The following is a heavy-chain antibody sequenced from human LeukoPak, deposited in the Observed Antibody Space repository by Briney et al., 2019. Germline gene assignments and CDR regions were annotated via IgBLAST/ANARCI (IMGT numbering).Heavy chain of an antibody. V-gene: IGHV4-59*01. Sequence: TSETLSLTCTVSSGSIRSYYWSWIRPPPGKGLEWIGYIYYGGGTNYNPSLNSRVTISVDTSKNQFSLELSSVTAADTAVYYCARVGPGYGSGTNPFDYWGQGTLATVSS. D-gene: IGHD3-10*01. CDR3: ARVGPGYGSGTNPFDY. J-gene: IGHJ4*02. CDR1: SGSIRSYY. CDR2: IYYGGGT.